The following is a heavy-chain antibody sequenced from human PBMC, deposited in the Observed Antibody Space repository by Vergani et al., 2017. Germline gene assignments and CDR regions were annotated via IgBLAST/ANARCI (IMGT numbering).Heavy chain of an antibody. J-gene: IGHJ4*02. CDR3: ARAANYYDSSGYYAERGFDY. CDR1: GFTFSSYG. D-gene: IGHD3-22*01. CDR2: IWYDGSNK. Sequence: QVQLVESGGGVVQPGRSLRLSCAASGFTFSSYGMHWVRQAPGKGLEWVAVIWYDGSNKYYADSVKGRFTISRDNSKNTLYLQMNSLRAEDTAVYYCARAANYYDSSGYYAERGFDYWGQGTLVTVSS. V-gene: IGHV3-33*01.